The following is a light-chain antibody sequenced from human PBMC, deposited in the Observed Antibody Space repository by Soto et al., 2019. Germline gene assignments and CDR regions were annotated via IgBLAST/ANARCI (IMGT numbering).Light chain of an antibody. V-gene: IGKV3-20*01. J-gene: IGKJ2*01. CDR3: QQYDTSAPMYT. Sequence: EIVLTQSPDTLSLSPGERATLSCRASQSISSTYLVWYQQKPGQPPRLLIYGASSRATGIPDRFSGTGSVTYFTLTISRLEPADFAVYFCQQYDTSAPMYTFGQGTKLEIK. CDR1: QSISSTY. CDR2: GAS.